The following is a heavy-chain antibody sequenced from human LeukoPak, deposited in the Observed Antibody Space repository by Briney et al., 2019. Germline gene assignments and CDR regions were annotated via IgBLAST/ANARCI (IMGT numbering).Heavy chain of an antibody. D-gene: IGHD3-22*01. V-gene: IGHV4-34*01. CDR2: INHSGST. CDR3: ASYYDSSGYYSDY. CDR1: GGSFSGYY. J-gene: IGHJ4*02. Sequence: SETLSLTCAVYGGSFSGYYWSWIRQPPGKGLEWIGEINHSGSTNYNPSLKSRVTISVDTSKNQFSLKLSSVTAADTAVYYCASYYDSSGYYSDYWGQGTLVTVSS.